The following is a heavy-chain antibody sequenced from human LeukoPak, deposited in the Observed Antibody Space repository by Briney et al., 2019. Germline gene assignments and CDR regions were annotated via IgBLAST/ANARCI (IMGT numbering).Heavy chain of an antibody. V-gene: IGHV1-46*01. D-gene: IGHD4-17*01. CDR1: GYTFITYY. J-gene: IGHJ4*02. CDR2: INPSGGTT. Sequence: ASVKVSCKASGYTFITYYMHWVRQAPGQGLEWMGVINPSGGTTSYAQKFQARVTMTRDTSTSTVYMELSCLRSEDTAVYYCARGTGLGGDYVSNWGQGTLVTVSS. CDR3: ARGTGLGGDYVSN.